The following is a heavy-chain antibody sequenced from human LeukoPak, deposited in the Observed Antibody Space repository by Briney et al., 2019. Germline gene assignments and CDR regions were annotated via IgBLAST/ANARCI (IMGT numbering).Heavy chain of an antibody. Sequence: SETLSLTCTVSGGSVSGYYWSWIRQPPGKGLEWIGYVYYSGSTNSNPSLKSRVTISLDTSKNQFSLKLTSVTAADTAVYYCARGPKFGESYYYGMDVWGQGTTVTVSS. J-gene: IGHJ6*02. V-gene: IGHV4-59*02. CDR2: VYYSGST. CDR1: GGSVSGYY. D-gene: IGHD3-10*02. CDR3: ARGPKFGESYYYGMDV.